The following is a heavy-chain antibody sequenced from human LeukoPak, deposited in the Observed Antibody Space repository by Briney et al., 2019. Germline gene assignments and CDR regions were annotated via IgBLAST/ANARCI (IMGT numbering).Heavy chain of an antibody. CDR3: ARGLHGYTYGYVPWELFYYMDV. J-gene: IGHJ6*03. CDR2: IYYSGST. CDR1: GGSFSGYY. D-gene: IGHD5-18*01. Sequence: SETLSLTCAVYGGSFSGYYWSWIRQPPGKGLEWIGSIYYSGSTYYNPSLKSRVTISVDTSKNQFSLKMSSVSAADTAVYYCARGLHGYTYGYVPWELFYYMDVWGKGTTVTISS. V-gene: IGHV4-34*01.